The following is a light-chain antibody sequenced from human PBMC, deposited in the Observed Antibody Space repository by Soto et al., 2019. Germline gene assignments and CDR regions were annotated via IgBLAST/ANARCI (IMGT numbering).Light chain of an antibody. CDR1: QAISNH. CDR2: HAS. V-gene: IGKV1-9*01. Sequence: DIQLTQSPSFLSESVGDRVTITCRASQAISNHFAWYQQKPGKAPSLLIYHASTLQSGVPSRFSGSQSGTEFTLTISSLQPEDFATYYCQQFYSYPFTFGPGTKVDVK. J-gene: IGKJ3*01. CDR3: QQFYSYPFT.